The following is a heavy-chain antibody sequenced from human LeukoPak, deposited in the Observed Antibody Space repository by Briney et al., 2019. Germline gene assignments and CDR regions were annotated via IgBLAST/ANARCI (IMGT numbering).Heavy chain of an antibody. D-gene: IGHD3-10*01. CDR2: IYTSGST. J-gene: IGHJ2*01. CDR3: ARDSGMEYFDL. Sequence: SETLSLTCTVSGGSISSGSYYWSWIRQPAGKGLEWIGRIYTSGSTNYNPSLKSRVTISVDTSKNQFSLKLSSVTAADTAVYYCARDSGMEYFDLWGRGTLVTVSS. CDR1: GGSISSGSYY. V-gene: IGHV4-61*02.